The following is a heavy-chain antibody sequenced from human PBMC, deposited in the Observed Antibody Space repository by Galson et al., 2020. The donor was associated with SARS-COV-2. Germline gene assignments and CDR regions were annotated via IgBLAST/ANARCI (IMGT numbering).Heavy chain of an antibody. V-gene: IGHV3-33*06. CDR2: IWYDGSNK. D-gene: IGHD3-22*01. Sequence: GESLKISCAASGFTFSSYGMHWVRQAPGKGLEWVAVIWYDGSNKYYADSVKGRFTISRDNSKNTLYLQMNSLRAEDTAVYYCAKDFYDSSGYYGSYYYYGMDVWGQGTTVTVSS. CDR1: GFTFSSYG. J-gene: IGHJ6*02. CDR3: AKDFYDSSGYYGSYYYYGMDV.